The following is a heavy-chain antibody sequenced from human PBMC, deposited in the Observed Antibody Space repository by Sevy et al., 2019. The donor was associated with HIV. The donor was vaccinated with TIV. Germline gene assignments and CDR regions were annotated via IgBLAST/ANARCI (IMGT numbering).Heavy chain of an antibody. Sequence: KHRASVKVSCKASDYTFSTQGFNWVRQAPGQGLEWMGWISAYNGNTKYAQKFQGRVTMTTDTSTSTAYMELRSLTSDDTAVYYCARDWAPGYYYDAIGVKRDYYFDYWGQGTLVTVSS. CDR1: DYTFSTQG. CDR2: ISAYNGNT. CDR3: ARDWAPGYYYDAIGVKRDYYFDY. J-gene: IGHJ4*02. D-gene: IGHD3-22*01. V-gene: IGHV1-18*01.